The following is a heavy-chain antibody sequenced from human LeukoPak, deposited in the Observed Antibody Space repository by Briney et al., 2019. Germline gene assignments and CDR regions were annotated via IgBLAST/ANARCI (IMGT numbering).Heavy chain of an antibody. CDR2: ISGDGGST. CDR1: GFTLDDYA. J-gene: IGHJ3*02. Sequence: GGSLRLSCVASGFTLDDYALHWVRQAPGKGLEWISLISGDGGSTYYADSVKGRFTISRDNSKNSLYLQMNSLRTEDTALYYCAKDIVRGTMLRGAFDIWGQGTMVTVSS. V-gene: IGHV3-43*02. CDR3: AKDIVRGTMLRGAFDI. D-gene: IGHD1-26*01.